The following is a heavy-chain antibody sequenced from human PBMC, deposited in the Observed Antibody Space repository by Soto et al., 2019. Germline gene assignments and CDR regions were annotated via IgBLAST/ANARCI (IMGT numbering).Heavy chain of an antibody. Sequence: QLQLQESGSGLLKPSQTLSLNCSVSGDSISSGGLSWNWLRQSPGRGLEWIGYIYYPGLTYYNPSLKSRVSMSLDTSKNQVSLSLSSVTAADSAVYYCARGKRSKTASAGTGWFDPWGPGTLVTVSS. CDR1: GDSISSGGLS. CDR3: ARGKRSKTASAGTGWFDP. D-gene: IGHD6-13*01. V-gene: IGHV4-30-2*06. CDR2: IYYPGLT. J-gene: IGHJ5*02.